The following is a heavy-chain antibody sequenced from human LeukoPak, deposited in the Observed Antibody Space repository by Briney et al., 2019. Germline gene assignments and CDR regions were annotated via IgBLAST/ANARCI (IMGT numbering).Heavy chain of an antibody. D-gene: IGHD2-2*01. Sequence: GGSLRLSCAASGFTFSSYSMNWVRQAPGKGLEWVSSISSSSSYIYYADSVKGRFTISRDNAKNSLYLQMNSLRAEDTAVYYCARGLDSNIVVVPAPNGYWGQGTLVTVSS. CDR2: ISSSSSYI. J-gene: IGHJ4*02. V-gene: IGHV3-21*01. CDR1: GFTFSSYS. CDR3: ARGLDSNIVVVPAPNGY.